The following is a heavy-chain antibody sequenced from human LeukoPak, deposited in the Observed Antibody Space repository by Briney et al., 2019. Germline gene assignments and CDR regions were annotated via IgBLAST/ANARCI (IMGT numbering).Heavy chain of an antibody. CDR3: ASIGHRHCSGGSCHAFDI. CDR2: IIPILGIA. D-gene: IGHD2-15*01. Sequence: GASVKVSCKASGGTFSSYAISWVRQAPGQGLEWLGRIIPILGIANYAQKFQGRVTITADKSTSTAYMELSSLRSEDTAVHYCASIGHRHCSGGSCHAFDIWGQGTMVTVSS. V-gene: IGHV1-69*04. CDR1: GGTFSSYA. J-gene: IGHJ3*02.